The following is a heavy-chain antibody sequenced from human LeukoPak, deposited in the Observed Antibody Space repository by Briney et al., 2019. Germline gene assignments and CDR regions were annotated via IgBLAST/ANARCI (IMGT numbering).Heavy chain of an antibody. CDR2: INPSGGST. Sequence: ASVKVSCKASGYTFTSYFMHWVRQAPGQGLGWMGIINPSGGSTSYAQKFQGRVTMTRDTSTSTVYMELSSLRSEDTAVYYCARDPYDSSGSYLERYGMDVWGQGTTVTVSS. D-gene: IGHD3-22*01. CDR1: GYTFTSYF. J-gene: IGHJ6*02. V-gene: IGHV1-46*01. CDR3: ARDPYDSSGSYLERYGMDV.